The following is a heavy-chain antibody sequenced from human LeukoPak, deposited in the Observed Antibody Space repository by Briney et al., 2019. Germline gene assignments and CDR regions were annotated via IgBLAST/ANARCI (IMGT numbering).Heavy chain of an antibody. D-gene: IGHD2-21*02. CDR2: ISSSSSYI. CDR3: AREQAYCGGDCYSTFDY. Sequence: GGSLRLSCAASGFTFSDYYMTWVRQAPGKGLEWVSSISSSSSYIYYADSVKGRFTISRDNAKNSLYLQMNSLRAEDAAVYYCAREQAYCGGDCYSTFDYWGQGTLVTVSS. V-gene: IGHV3-11*06. CDR1: GFTFSDYY. J-gene: IGHJ4*02.